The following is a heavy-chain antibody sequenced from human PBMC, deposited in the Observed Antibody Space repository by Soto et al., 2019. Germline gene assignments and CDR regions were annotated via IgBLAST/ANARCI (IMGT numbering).Heavy chain of an antibody. CDR3: ARGPPNDFWSGFGYHYYGMDV. V-gene: IGHV1-8*02. CDR2: MNPNSGNT. D-gene: IGHD3-3*01. Sequence: GASVKVSCKASGYTFTDYFIHWVRQAAGQGLEWMGWMNPNSGNTGYAQKFQGRVTMTRSTSISTAYMELSSLRSEDTAVYYCARGPPNDFWSGFGYHYYGMDVWGQGTTVTVSS. CDR1: GYTFTDYF. J-gene: IGHJ6*02.